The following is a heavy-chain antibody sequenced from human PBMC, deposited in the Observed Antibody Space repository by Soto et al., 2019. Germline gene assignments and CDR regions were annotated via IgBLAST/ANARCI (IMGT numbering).Heavy chain of an antibody. Sequence: GGSLRLSCAASGFTFSGSAMHWVRQASGKGLGWVGRIRSKANSYATAYAASVKGRFTISRDNAKNSLYLQMNSLRAEDTAVYYCASDRFRGTYYLRGVTYFFEEWGQGAPVTVSS. D-gene: IGHD1-26*01. CDR3: ASDRFRGTYYLRGVTYFFEE. V-gene: IGHV3-73*01. J-gene: IGHJ4*02. CDR2: IRSKANSYAT. CDR1: GFTFSGSA.